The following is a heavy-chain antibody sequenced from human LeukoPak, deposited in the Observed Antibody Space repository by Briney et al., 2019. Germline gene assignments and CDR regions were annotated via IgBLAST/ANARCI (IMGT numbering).Heavy chain of an antibody. Sequence: SGTLSLTCTVSGGSIGSSSYYWVWIRQPPGKGLEWIGSIYYSGSTYYNPSLKSRVTISVDTSKNQFSLQLSSVTAADTAVYYCARHSWMTTVTFDYWGQGTLVTVSS. CDR3: ARHSWMTTVTFDY. J-gene: IGHJ4*02. V-gene: IGHV4-39*01. CDR1: GGSIGSSSYY. CDR2: IYYSGST. D-gene: IGHD4-17*01.